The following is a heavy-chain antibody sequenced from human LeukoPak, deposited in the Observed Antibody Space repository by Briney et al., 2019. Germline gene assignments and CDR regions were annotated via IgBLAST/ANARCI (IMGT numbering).Heavy chain of an antibody. Sequence: PGGSLRLSCAASGFTFSSYSMNWVRQAPGKGLEWVSSISSSSSYIYYADSVKGRFTISRDNAKNSLYLQMNSLRAEDTAVYYCAKFKLPPTIREGFDHWGQGTLVTVSS. V-gene: IGHV3-21*01. D-gene: IGHD1-14*01. CDR2: ISSSSSYI. CDR1: GFTFSSYS. J-gene: IGHJ5*02. CDR3: AKFKLPPTIREGFDH.